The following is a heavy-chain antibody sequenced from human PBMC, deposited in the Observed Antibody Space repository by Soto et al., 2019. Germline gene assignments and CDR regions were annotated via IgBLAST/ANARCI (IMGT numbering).Heavy chain of an antibody. CDR2: VSAGST. CDR1: GFTFSSYA. D-gene: IGHD3-9*01. CDR3: ARVSVTGYSSFDY. V-gene: IGHV3-23*01. Sequence: PGGSLRLSCAASGFTFSSYAMSWVRQAPGKGLEWVSAVSAGSTYYADSVKGRFTISRDNSRNTLYLQMNSLRAEDTAVYYCARVSVTGYSSFDYWGQGTLVTVSS. J-gene: IGHJ4*02.